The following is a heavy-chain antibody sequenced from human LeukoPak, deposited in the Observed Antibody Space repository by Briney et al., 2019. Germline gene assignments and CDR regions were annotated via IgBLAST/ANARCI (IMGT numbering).Heavy chain of an antibody. CDR2: IYWDDDK. D-gene: IGHD6-13*01. J-gene: IGHJ4*02. Sequence: SDPTLVKPTQTLTLTCTFSGFSLSTSGVGVGWIRQPPGKALEWLALIYWDDDKRYSPSLKSRLTITKDTSKNQVVLTMTNMVPVDTATYYCAHRWVGSSWYWVYFDYWGQGTLVTVSS. CDR3: AHRWVGSSWYWVYFDY. CDR1: GFSLSTSGVG. V-gene: IGHV2-5*02.